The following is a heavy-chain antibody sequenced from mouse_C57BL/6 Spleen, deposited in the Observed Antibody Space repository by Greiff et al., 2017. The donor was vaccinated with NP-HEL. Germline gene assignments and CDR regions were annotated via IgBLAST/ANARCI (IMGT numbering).Heavy chain of an antibody. CDR3: ARREEGYDGVGYFDV. Sequence: QVTLKVCGPGILQSSQTLSLTCSFSGFSLSTSGMGVSWIRQPSGKGLEWLAHIYWDDDKRYNPSLKSRLTISKDTSRNQVFLKITSVDTADTATYYCARREEGYDGVGYFDVWGTGTTVTVSS. CDR1: GFSLSTSGMG. CDR2: IYWDDDK. V-gene: IGHV8-12*01. J-gene: IGHJ1*03. D-gene: IGHD2-3*01.